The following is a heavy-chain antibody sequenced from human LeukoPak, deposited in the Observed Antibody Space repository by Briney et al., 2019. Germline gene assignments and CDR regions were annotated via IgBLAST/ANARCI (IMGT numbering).Heavy chain of an antibody. V-gene: IGHV4-39*07. CDR3: ARTTEGYCRGRSCYSYYYYMDV. J-gene: IGHJ6*03. D-gene: IGHD2-15*01. CDR2: IYHSGST. Sequence: PSETLSLTCAVSGVSISGSGHYWGWIRQPPGKGLEWIGSIYHSGSTYYNPSLKSRVTISVDTSKNQFSLKLRSVTAADTAVYYCARTTEGYCRGRSCYSYYYYMDVWGKGTTVTVSS. CDR1: GVSISGSGHY.